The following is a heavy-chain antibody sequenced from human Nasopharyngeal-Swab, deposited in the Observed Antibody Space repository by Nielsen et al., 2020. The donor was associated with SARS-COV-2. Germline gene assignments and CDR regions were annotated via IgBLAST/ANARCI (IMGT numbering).Heavy chain of an antibody. V-gene: IGHV3-30*02. D-gene: IGHD6-13*01. CDR2: IRYDGSNK. Sequence: GESLKISCAASGFTFSSYSMHWVRQAPGKGLEWVAFIRYDGSNKYYADSVKGRFTISRDNSKNTLYLQMNSLRAEDTAVYYCAKDNRYSSSWYYYMDVWGKGTTVTVSS. CDR3: AKDNRYSSSWYYYMDV. J-gene: IGHJ6*03. CDR1: GFTFSSYS.